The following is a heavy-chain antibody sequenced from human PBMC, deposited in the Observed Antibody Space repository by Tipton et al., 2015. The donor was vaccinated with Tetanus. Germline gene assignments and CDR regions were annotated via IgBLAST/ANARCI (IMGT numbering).Heavy chain of an antibody. V-gene: IGHV4-59*02. CDR3: AGVTAQRTELYFDH. CDR2: VYYTGST. J-gene: IGHJ4*02. Sequence: GSLRLSCTVSGDSVSGYYWSWIRQPPGKGLEWIGYVYYTGSTNHNPSLKSRVTISMDRSKNQISLQLTSVTAADTAVYFCAGVTAQRTELYFDHWGQVTLVTVSS. D-gene: IGHD6-13*01. CDR1: GDSVSGYY.